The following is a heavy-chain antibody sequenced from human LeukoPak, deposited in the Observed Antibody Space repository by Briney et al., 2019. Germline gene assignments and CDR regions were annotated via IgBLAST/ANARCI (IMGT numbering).Heavy chain of an antibody. CDR3: ARVMGSSGWYLDDAFDI. J-gene: IGHJ3*02. Sequence: ASVKDSCXASGYTFTGYYMHWVRQAPGQGLEWMGWISPNSGGTNYAQKFQGRVTMTRDTSISTAYMELSRLRSDDTAVYYCARVMGSSGWYLDDAFDIWGQGTMVTVSS. V-gene: IGHV1-2*02. D-gene: IGHD6-19*01. CDR2: ISPNSGGT. CDR1: GYTFTGYY.